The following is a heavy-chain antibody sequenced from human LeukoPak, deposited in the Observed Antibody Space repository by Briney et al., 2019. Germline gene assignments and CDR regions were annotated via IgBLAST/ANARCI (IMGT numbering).Heavy chain of an antibody. V-gene: IGHV1-8*01. D-gene: IGHD1-26*01. Sequence: ASVKVSCKASGYTFTSYDINWVRQAPGQGLEWMGWMNPNSGNTGYAQKFQGRVTMTRNTSISTAYMELSSLRSEDTAVYYCARRGLWELPDDAFDIWGQGTMVTVSS. CDR2: MNPNSGNT. J-gene: IGHJ3*02. CDR3: ARRGLWELPDDAFDI. CDR1: GYTFTSYD.